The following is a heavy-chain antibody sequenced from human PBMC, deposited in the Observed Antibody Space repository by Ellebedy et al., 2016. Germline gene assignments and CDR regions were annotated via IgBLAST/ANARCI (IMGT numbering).Heavy chain of an antibody. CDR2: IKKDGSEK. V-gene: IGHV3-7*03. CDR1: GFTFSSYW. CDR3: ARASQDIVVVPAAPSMDV. J-gene: IGHJ6*02. Sequence: GGSLRLSCAASGFTFSSYWMSWDRQAPGKGLEWVANIKKDGSEKYYVDSVKGRFTISRDNAKNSLYLQMNSLRAEDTAVYYCARASQDIVVVPAAPSMDVWGQGTTVTVSS. D-gene: IGHD2-2*01.